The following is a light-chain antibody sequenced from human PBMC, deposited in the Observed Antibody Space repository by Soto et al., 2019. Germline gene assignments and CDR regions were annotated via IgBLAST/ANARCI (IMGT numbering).Light chain of an antibody. Sequence: DIVMTQSPSTLSVSPGERVSISCRASQALTDSLAWYQQKPGQAPSLIIYPTCTRASGAPARFSGSGSGTDFTITIDHLPLEDFAVYYCQQYNNWPQTFGQGTKVDIK. CDR2: PTC. V-gene: IGKV3-15*01. CDR1: QALTDS. CDR3: QQYNNWPQT. J-gene: IGKJ1*01.